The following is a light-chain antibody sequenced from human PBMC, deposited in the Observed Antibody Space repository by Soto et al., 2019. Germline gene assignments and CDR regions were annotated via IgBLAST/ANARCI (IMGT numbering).Light chain of an antibody. V-gene: IGKV3-15*01. Sequence: EIVMTQATATLSVSPGESATLACRASQSVSSSLAWYQQKPGQPPRLLIYGASTRATCIPARFSGSVAETVCTLTISSMQSEDFAVYYWQQYNNWLTLGQGTKVAIK. CDR3: QQYNNWLT. CDR2: GAS. CDR1: QSVSSS. J-gene: IGKJ1*01.